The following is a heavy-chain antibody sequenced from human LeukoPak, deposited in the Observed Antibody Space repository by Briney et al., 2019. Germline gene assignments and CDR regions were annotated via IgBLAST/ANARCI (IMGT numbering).Heavy chain of an antibody. D-gene: IGHD5-18*01. CDR3: ARVDSYGFYPFDY. CDR1: GGSISSSSYY. CDR2: IYYSGST. J-gene: IGHJ4*02. V-gene: IGHV4-39*07. Sequence: SETLSLTCTVSGGSISSSSYYWGWIRQPPGRGLECIGSIYYSGSTYYNPSLKSRVTISVDTSKNQFSLKLSSVTAADTAVYYCARVDSYGFYPFDYWGQGTLVTVSS.